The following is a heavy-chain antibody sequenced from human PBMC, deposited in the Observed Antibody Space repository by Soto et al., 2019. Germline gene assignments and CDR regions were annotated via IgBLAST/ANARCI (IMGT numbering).Heavy chain of an antibody. CDR1: CGSISSGDYY. CDR2: IYYSRNT. D-gene: IGHD5-18*01. V-gene: IGHV4-30-4*01. Sequence: QVQLQESGPGLVKPSQTLSLTCTVSCGSISSGDYYWGWFRQPPGKLLEWIGYIYYSRNTYYNPSLRSRVTISVKTSKNQFALKLCSVTVGDPAVYYCARASPVVTDVWGQGPTVTLSS. J-gene: IGHJ6*01. CDR3: ARASPVVTDV.